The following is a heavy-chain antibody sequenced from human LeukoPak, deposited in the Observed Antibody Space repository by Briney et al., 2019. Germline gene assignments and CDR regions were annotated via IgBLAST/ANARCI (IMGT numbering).Heavy chain of an antibody. Sequence: GGSLRLSCAASGFTFSTYTMNWVRQAPGKGLEWVSPIRSGSSYIYYADSVKGRFTISGDNAKNSLYLQMNSLRAEDTAVYYCARDGHFDYWGQGTLVTVSS. V-gene: IGHV3-21*01. CDR2: IRSGSSYI. J-gene: IGHJ4*02. CDR3: ARDGHFDY. CDR1: GFTFSTYT.